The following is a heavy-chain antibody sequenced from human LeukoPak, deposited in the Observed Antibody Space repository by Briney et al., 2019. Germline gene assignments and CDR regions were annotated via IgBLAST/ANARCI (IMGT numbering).Heavy chain of an antibody. CDR2: INPSGGST. Sequence: GASVKVSYTASGYTFTSYYMHWVRQAPGQGLEWMGIINPSGGSTSYAQKFQGRVTMTRDTSTSTVYMELSSLRSEDTAVYYCARVPREVFGVVISDYFDYWGQGTLVTVSS. CDR1: GYTFTSYY. D-gene: IGHD3-3*01. J-gene: IGHJ4*02. CDR3: ARVPREVFGVVISDYFDY. V-gene: IGHV1-46*01.